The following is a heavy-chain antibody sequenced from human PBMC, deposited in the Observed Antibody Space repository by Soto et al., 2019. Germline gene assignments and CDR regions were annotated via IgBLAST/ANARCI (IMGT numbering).Heavy chain of an antibody. CDR1: GGTFSSYA. Sequence: QVQLVQSGAEVKKPGSSVKVSCKASGGTFSSYAISWVRQAPGQGLEWMGGIIPVFGRTNYARKFQGRVTITADETRRTAYVELSSLRSEDTAVYYCAGEVEMSTSNHNWFDPWGQGTLVTVSS. CDR3: AGEVEMSTSNHNWFDP. V-gene: IGHV1-69*01. CDR2: IIPVFGRT. J-gene: IGHJ5*02. D-gene: IGHD1-1*01.